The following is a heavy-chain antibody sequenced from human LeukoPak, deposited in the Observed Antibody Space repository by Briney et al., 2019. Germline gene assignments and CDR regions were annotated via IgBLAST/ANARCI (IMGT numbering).Heavy chain of an antibody. Sequence: ASVKVSCKASGYTFTGYYMHWVRQAPGQGLEWMGWINAGNGNTKYSQKFQGRVTITRDTSASTAYMELSSLRSEDTAVYYCAREDILTEFDYWGQGTLVTVSS. CDR2: INAGNGNT. CDR3: AREDILTEFDY. CDR1: GYTFTGYY. D-gene: IGHD3-9*01. J-gene: IGHJ4*02. V-gene: IGHV1-3*01.